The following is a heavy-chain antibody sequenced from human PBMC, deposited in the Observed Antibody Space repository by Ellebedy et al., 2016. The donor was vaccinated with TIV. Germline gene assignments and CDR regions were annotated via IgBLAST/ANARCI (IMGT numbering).Heavy chain of an antibody. CDR3: ARGDGYDNAAFDI. V-gene: IGHV3-30-3*01. J-gene: IGHJ3*02. Sequence: GGSLRLSXAASGFTFSSYAMHWVRQAPGKGLEWVAVISYDGSNKYYADSVKGRFTISRDNSKNTLYLQMNSLRAEDTAVYYCARGDGYDNAAFDIWGQGTMVTVSS. CDR1: GFTFSSYA. CDR2: ISYDGSNK. D-gene: IGHD5-24*01.